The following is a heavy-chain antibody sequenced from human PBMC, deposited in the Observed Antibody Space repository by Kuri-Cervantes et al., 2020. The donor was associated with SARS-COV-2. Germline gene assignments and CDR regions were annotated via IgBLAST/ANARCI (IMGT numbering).Heavy chain of an antibody. CDR2: IKQDGSEK. CDR3: ARDTGGTMIYYYYYYGMDV. V-gene: IGHV3-7*01. D-gene: IGHD2-8*02. J-gene: IGHJ6*02. CDR1: GFTVSRNY. Sequence: GGSLRLSCAVSGFTVSRNYMSWVRQAPGKGLEWVANIKQDGSEKYYVDSVKGRFTISRDNAKNSLYLQMNSLRAEDTAVYYCARDTGGTMIYYYYYYGMDVWGQGTTVTVSS.